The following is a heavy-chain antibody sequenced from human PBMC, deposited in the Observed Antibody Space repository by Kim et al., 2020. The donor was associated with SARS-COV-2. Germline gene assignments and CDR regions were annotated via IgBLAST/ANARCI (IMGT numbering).Heavy chain of an antibody. Sequence: SETLSLTCAVSDGSVTSYYWWCFLRQPGGEVVWWVGVIFRSGSNYYTSSLKSRVMISMDKSDNRISLKMNFVTAEDTAVYYCARHPPNYDTFEIWGYG. CDR1: DGSVTSYYW. J-gene: IGHJ3*02. V-gene: IGHV4-4*02. CDR3: ARHPPNYDTFEI. CDR2: IFRSGSN.